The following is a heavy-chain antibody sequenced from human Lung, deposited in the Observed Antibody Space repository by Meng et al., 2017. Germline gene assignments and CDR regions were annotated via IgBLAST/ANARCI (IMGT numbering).Heavy chain of an antibody. D-gene: IGHD4-11*01. CDR1: GGSFSDYY. CDR2: INHSGST. CDR3: ARGPTTMAHDFDY. Sequence: QAPLAEWGAGLLKPSEPLSLTCVVSGGSFSDYYWSWIRQPPGKGLEWIGEINHSGSTNYNPSLESRATISVDTSQNNLSLKLSSVTAADSAVYYCARGPTTMAHDFDYWGQGTLVTVSS. J-gene: IGHJ4*02. V-gene: IGHV4-34*01.